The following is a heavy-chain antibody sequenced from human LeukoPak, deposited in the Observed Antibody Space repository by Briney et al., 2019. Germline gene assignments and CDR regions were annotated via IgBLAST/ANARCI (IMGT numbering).Heavy chain of an antibody. D-gene: IGHD6-13*01. J-gene: IGHJ5*02. CDR1: GGSISSSSYY. CDR2: IYYSGST. V-gene: IGHV4-39*01. Sequence: SETLSLTCTVSGGSISSSSYYWGWIRQPPGKGLEWIGSIYYSGSTYYNPSLKSRVTISVDTSKNQFSLKLSSVTAADTAVYYCARRIAAAGTWSLHTQNRFDPWGQGTLVAVSS. CDR3: ARRIAAAGTWSLHTQNRFDP.